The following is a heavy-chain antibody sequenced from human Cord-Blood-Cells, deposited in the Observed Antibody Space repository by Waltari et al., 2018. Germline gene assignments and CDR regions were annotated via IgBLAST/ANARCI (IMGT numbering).Heavy chain of an antibody. J-gene: IGHJ4*02. CDR1: GGTFSSYA. Sequence: QVQLVQSGAEVKKPGSSVKVSCKASGGTFSSYAISWVRPAPGQGLEWMGGIIPIFGTANYAQKFQGRVTITADESTSTAYMELSSLRSEDTAVYYCARRAAVLRYFDWQYYFDYWGQGTLVTVSS. V-gene: IGHV1-69*01. CDR2: IIPIFGTA. CDR3: ARRAAVLRYFDWQYYFDY. D-gene: IGHD3-9*01.